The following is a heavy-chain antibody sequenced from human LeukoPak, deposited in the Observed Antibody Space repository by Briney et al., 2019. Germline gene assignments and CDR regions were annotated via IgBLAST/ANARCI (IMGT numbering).Heavy chain of an antibody. J-gene: IGHJ3*02. Sequence: SETLSLTCTVSGGSISSGAYYWSWIRQHPGKGLEWIGYIYYSGSTYYNPSLKGRVTISVDTSKNKFYLKLSSVTAADTAVYFCARSYYDFWSGYYRDSFDIWGQGTMVTVSS. CDR2: IYYSGST. V-gene: IGHV4-31*03. CDR1: GGSISSGAYY. CDR3: ARSYYDFWSGYYRDSFDI. D-gene: IGHD3-3*01.